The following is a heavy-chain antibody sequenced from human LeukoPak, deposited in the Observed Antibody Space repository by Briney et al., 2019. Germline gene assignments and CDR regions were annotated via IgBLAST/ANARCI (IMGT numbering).Heavy chain of an antibody. CDR2: VDPEDGET. CDR1: GYTFTGYY. CDR3: ATALRVGYFDY. J-gene: IGHJ4*02. D-gene: IGHD3-10*01. Sequence: GASVKVSCKVSGYTFTGYYMHWVQQAPGKGLGWMGLVDPEDGETIYAEKFQGRVTITADTSTDTAYMELSSLRSEDTAVYYCATALRVGYFDYWGQGTLVTVSS. V-gene: IGHV1-69-2*01.